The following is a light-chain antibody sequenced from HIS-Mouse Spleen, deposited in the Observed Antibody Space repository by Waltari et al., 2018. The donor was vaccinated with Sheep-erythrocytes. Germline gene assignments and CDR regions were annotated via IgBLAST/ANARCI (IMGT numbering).Light chain of an antibody. V-gene: IGLV1-44*01. CDR2: SNK. CDR3: CSYAGSSTWV. J-gene: IGLJ3*02. Sequence: QSVLTQPPSASGTPGQRVTISCSGSSSNIGSNTVNWYQQLPGTAPKLLIYSNKQRPSGVPDRFSGSKSGTSAYLAISGLQSEDEADYYCCSYAGSSTWVFGGGTKLTVL. CDR1: SSNIGSNT.